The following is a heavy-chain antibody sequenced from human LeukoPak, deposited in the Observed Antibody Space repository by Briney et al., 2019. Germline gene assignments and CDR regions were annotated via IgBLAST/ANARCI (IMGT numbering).Heavy chain of an antibody. J-gene: IGHJ6*03. CDR3: ARHLDYDFWSGYSEYPPYYYYMDV. D-gene: IGHD3-3*01. Sequence: GGSLRLSCAASGFTFSGYGMHWVRQAPGKGLEWVAAIWYDGSNQDQADSVKGRFTVSRDNSKNTLYLQMNSLRAEDTAVYYCARHLDYDFWSGYSEYPPYYYYMDVWGKGTTVTVSS. CDR1: GFTFSGYG. CDR2: IWYDGSNQ. V-gene: IGHV3-33*01.